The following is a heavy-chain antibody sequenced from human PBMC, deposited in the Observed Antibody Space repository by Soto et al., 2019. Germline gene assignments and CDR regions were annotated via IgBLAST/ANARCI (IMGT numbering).Heavy chain of an antibody. Sequence: GGSLRLSCAASGFTFSSYGMHWVRQAPGKGLEWVAVIWYDGSNKYYADSVKGRFTISRDNSKNTLYLQMNSLRAEDTAVYYCARGTLTGYYIAGFDYWGQGTLVTVSS. CDR1: GFTFSSYG. CDR2: IWYDGSNK. CDR3: ARGTLTGYYIAGFDY. J-gene: IGHJ4*02. V-gene: IGHV3-33*01. D-gene: IGHD3-9*01.